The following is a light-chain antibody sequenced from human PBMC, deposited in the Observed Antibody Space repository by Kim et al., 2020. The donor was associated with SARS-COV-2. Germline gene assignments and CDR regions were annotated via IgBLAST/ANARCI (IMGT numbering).Light chain of an antibody. CDR1: QVISNS. V-gene: IGKV1-16*01. CDR3: QQYNSYPRT. CDR2: DAS. J-gene: IGKJ1*01. Sequence: DIQMTQSPSSLSASVGDTVTITCRASQVISNSLAWFQQKPGTAPKSLIYDASRVQSGVPSRFSGSGSGTDFTLTISSLQPEDFATYYCQQYNSYPRTFGQGTKVDIQ.